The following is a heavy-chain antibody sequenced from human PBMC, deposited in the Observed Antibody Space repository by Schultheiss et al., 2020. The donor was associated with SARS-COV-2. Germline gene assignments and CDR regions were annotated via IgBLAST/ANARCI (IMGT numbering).Heavy chain of an antibody. J-gene: IGHJ5*02. CDR1: GFTFDDYA. V-gene: IGHV3-13*01. D-gene: IGHD6-6*01. CDR2: IGTAGDT. Sequence: GGSLRLSCAASGFTFDDYAMHWVRQAPGKGLEWVSGIGTAGDTYYPGSVKGRFTISRENAKNTLYLQMNSLRAEDTAVYYCAKVRSSSHSNWFDPWGQGTLVTVSS. CDR3: AKVRSSSHSNWFDP.